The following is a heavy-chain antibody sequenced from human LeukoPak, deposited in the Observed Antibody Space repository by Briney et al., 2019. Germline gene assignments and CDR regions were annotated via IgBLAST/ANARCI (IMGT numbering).Heavy chain of an antibody. Sequence: PGGSLRLSCAASGFTFSSYGMHWVRQAPGKGLEWVAFIRYDGSNKYYADFVKGRFTISRDNSKNTLYLQMNSLRAEDTAVYYCAKRYSYGYLTDYWGQGTLVTVSS. CDR1: GFTFSSYG. J-gene: IGHJ4*02. CDR2: IRYDGSNK. CDR3: AKRYSYGYLTDY. V-gene: IGHV3-30*02. D-gene: IGHD5-18*01.